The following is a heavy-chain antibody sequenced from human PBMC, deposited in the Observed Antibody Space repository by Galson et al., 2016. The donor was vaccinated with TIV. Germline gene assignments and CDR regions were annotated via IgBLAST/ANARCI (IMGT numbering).Heavy chain of an antibody. J-gene: IGHJ3*02. CDR1: GYTFTDYD. CDR3: ARVRSCGGDCYIFDI. D-gene: IGHD2-21*01. V-gene: IGHV1-46*01. CDR2: ISPSGGRT. Sequence: SVKVSCKASGYTFTDYDMHWVRQAPGQGLEWTGIISPSGGRTTYAQRFQGRVTMTRDTSTSTVYMELSSLRSEDTAVLYCARVRSCGGDCYIFDIWGQGTVVTVAS.